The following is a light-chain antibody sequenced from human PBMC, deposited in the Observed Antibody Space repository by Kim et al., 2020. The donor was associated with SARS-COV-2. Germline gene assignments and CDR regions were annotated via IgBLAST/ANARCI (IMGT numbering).Light chain of an antibody. CDR2: DVA. CDR3: SSYTSSSTLV. CDR1: SSDVGGHNY. V-gene: IGLV2-14*01. J-gene: IGLJ2*01. Sequence: QSALNQPASVSGSPGQSITISCTGTSSDVGGHNYVSWYQQHPGKAPKLMIYDVAKWPSGVSNRFSGSKSGNTASLTISGLQAEDEADYYCSSYTSSSTLVFGGGTKVTVL.